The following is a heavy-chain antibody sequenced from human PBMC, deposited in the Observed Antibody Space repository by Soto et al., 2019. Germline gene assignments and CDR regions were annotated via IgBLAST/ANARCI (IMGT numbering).Heavy chain of an antibody. J-gene: IGHJ6*03. CDR2: INPNSGGT. CDR1: GYTFPGYY. D-gene: IGHD1-1*01. V-gene: IGHV1-2*04. Sequence: ASVKVSCKASGYTFPGYYMHWVRQAPGQGLEWMGWINPNSGGTNYAQKFQGWVTMTRDTSISTAYMELSRLRSDDTAVYYCAREERYNWNDLVYYYMDVWGKGTTVTVSS. CDR3: AREERYNWNDLVYYYMDV.